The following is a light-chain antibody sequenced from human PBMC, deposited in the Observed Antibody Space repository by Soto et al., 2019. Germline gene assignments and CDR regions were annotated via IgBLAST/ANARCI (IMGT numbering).Light chain of an antibody. Sequence: QSALTQPASVSGSPGQSITISCTGTSSDVGGYNYVSWYQQHPGKAPKVMICEVSNRPSGVSNRFSGSKSGNTASLTISGLQAEDEADYYCSSYTRSSTRVFGGGTKLTVL. V-gene: IGLV2-14*01. CDR2: EVS. J-gene: IGLJ3*02. CDR1: SSDVGGYNY. CDR3: SSYTRSSTRV.